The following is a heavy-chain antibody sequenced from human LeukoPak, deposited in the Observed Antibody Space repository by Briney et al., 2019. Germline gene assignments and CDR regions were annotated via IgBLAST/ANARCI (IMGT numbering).Heavy chain of an antibody. CDR1: GYTFTGYD. D-gene: IGHD3-22*01. CDR3: ASGNYYDSSGYYYSDY. Sequence: ASVKVSCRASGYTFTGYDIHGGRQAPGQGLEWRGWINPNSGGTNYAQKFQGRVTMTRDTSISTAYMELSRLRSDDTAVYYCASGNYYDSSGYYYSDYWGQGTLVTVSS. CDR2: INPNSGGT. J-gene: IGHJ4*02. V-gene: IGHV1-2*02.